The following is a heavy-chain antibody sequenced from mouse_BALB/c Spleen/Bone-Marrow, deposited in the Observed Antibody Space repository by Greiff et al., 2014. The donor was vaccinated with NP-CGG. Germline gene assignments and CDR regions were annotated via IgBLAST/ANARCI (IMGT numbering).Heavy chain of an antibody. J-gene: IGHJ3*01. CDR3: ARGGSANWEGFAY. V-gene: IGHV1S56*01. Sequence: LQESGPELVKPGASVRISCKASGYTFTSYYIHWVKQRPGQGLEWIGWIYPGNVDTKYNEKFKGKATLTADKSSSTAYMQLSSLTSEDSAVYFCARGGSANWEGFAYWGQGTLVTVSA. CDR1: GYTFTSYY. D-gene: IGHD4-1*01. CDR2: IYPGNVDT.